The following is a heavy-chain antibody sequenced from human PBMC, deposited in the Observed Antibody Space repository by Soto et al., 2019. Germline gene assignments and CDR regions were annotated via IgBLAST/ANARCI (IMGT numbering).Heavy chain of an antibody. CDR2: IYYSGST. Sequence: QVQLQESGPGLVKPSQTLSLTCTVSGGSISSGGYYWSWIRQHPGKGLEWIGYIYYSGSTYYNPSLKSRVNISIEPSKNPFSPKLCPGTAAGTAVYYCGRVPCSGGSCYYYYMDVWGKGTTVTVSS. CDR1: GGSISSGGYY. CDR3: GRVPCSGGSCYYYYMDV. D-gene: IGHD2-15*01. V-gene: IGHV4-31*03. J-gene: IGHJ6*03.